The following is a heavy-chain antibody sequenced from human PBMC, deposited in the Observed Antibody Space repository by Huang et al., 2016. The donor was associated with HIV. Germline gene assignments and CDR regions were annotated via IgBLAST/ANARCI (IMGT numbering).Heavy chain of an antibody. CDR2: ISYYGSYQ. V-gene: IGHV3-30*18. CDR1: GFTFSNYG. D-gene: IGHD5-12*01. J-gene: IGHJ4*02. Sequence: QVQLVESGGGVVQPGRSLRLSCAASGFTFSNYGVHWVRPAPGKGLEWVAAISYYGSYQYYSDSLKGRFTIARDDSQNTLYLQMSSLRAEDTAVYFCAKDREDSAYQLDYWGQGTRVTVSS. CDR3: AKDREDSAYQLDY.